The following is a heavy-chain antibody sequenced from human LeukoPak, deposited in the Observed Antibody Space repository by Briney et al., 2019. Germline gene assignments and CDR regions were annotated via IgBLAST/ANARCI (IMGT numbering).Heavy chain of an antibody. V-gene: IGHV3-66*02. CDR3: ARGQWIQLWLRAFDI. J-gene: IGHJ3*02. CDR2: IYSGGST. CDR1: GFTVSSNY. Sequence: GGSLRLSCAASGFTVSSNYMGWVRQAPGKGLEWVSVIYSGGSTYYADSVKGRFTISRDNSKNTLYLRMNSLRAEDTAVYYCARGQWIQLWLRAFDIWGQGTMVTVSS. D-gene: IGHD5-18*01.